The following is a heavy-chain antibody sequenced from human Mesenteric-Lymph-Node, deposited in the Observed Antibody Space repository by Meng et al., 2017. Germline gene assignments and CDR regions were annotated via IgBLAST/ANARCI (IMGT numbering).Heavy chain of an antibody. J-gene: IGHJ6*02. CDR3: ARDPDPLAVSGGRYYYGMDV. CDR2: FDPEDGER. D-gene: IGHD6-19*01. CDR1: GYTLTELS. V-gene: IGHV1-24*01. Sequence: ASVKVSCKVSGYTLTELSMHWVRQAPGKGLECMGGFDPEDGERIYAQEFQGRVIMTEDTSTDTAYMELNNLRSEDTAVYYCARDPDPLAVSGGRYYYGMDVWGQGTTVTVSS.